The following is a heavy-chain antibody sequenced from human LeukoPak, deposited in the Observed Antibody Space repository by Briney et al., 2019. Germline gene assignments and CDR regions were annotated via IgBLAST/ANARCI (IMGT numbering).Heavy chain of an antibody. CDR2: IYPGDSET. J-gene: IGHJ5*02. Sequence: GESLKISCKGSGYSFTNYWIGWVRQMPGKGLEWMGIIYPGDSETRYSPSFQGQVTMSADKSISTAYLQWSSLKASDSAIYYCARVPTITTNWFDPWGQGTLVTVSS. CDR1: GYSFTNYW. CDR3: ARVPTITTNWFDP. V-gene: IGHV5-51*01. D-gene: IGHD1-1*01.